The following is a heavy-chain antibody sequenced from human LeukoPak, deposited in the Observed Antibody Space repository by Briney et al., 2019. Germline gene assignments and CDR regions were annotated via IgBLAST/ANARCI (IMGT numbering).Heavy chain of an antibody. D-gene: IGHD2-21*01. CDR2: INPNSGST. J-gene: IGHJ4*02. CDR3: ARVETGGDYSH. Sequence: GASVKVSCKASGYTFTGYYMHWVRQAPGQELEWMGWINPNSGSTNYAQKFQGRVTMTRDTSISTAYMELSRLRSDDTAVYYCARVETGGDYSHWGQGTLVTVSS. V-gene: IGHV1-2*02. CDR1: GYTFTGYY.